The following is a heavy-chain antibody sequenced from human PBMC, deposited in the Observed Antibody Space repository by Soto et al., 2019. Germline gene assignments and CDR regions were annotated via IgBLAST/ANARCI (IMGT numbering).Heavy chain of an antibody. D-gene: IGHD3-3*01. V-gene: IGHV1-69*12. CDR2: IIPIFGTA. CDR3: ARQITILNPFDH. J-gene: IGHJ4*02. CDR1: GGTFSTYV. Sequence: QVQLVQSGAEVKKTGSSVKVSCKASGGTFSTYVISWVRQAPGQGLEWMGGIIPIFGTANYAQKFQGRVTISADESTSTAYMELSSLRSEDTAVYYCARQITILNPFDHWGQGTLVTVSS.